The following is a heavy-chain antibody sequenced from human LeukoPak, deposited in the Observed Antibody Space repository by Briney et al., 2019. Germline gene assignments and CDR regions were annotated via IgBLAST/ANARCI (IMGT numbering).Heavy chain of an antibody. J-gene: IGHJ4*02. D-gene: IGHD3-3*01. CDR1: GFTFSSYG. V-gene: IGHV3-30*18. CDR3: AKGGSGSDFWSGYYEGAFDY. Sequence: PGRYLRLSCAASGFTFSSYGMHWVRQAPGKGLEWVAVISYDGSNKYYADSVKGRFTISRDNSKNTLYLQMNSPRAEDTAVYYCAKGGSGSDFWSGYYEGAFDYWGQGTLVTVSS. CDR2: ISYDGSNK.